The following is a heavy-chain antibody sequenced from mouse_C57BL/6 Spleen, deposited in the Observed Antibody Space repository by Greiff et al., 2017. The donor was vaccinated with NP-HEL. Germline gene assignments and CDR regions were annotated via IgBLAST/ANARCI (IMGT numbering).Heavy chain of an antibody. CDR2: IHPNSGST. V-gene: IGHV1-64*01. D-gene: IGHD4-1*01. CDR3: ASRNWDENFDY. CDR1: GYTFTSYW. Sequence: VKLQQPGAELVKPGASVKLSCKASGYTFTSYWMHWVKQRPGQGLEWIGMIHPNSGSTNYNEKFKSKATLTVDKSSSTAYMQLSSLTSEDSAVYYCASRNWDENFDYWGQGTTLTVSS. J-gene: IGHJ2*01.